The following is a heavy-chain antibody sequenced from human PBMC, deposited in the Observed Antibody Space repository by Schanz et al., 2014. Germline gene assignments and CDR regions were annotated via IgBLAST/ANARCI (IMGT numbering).Heavy chain of an antibody. J-gene: IGHJ4*02. CDR3: VRERYGETFDY. Sequence: QVQLVQSGAELKNPGASVKVSCKASGYSFSAYYIHWMRQAPGQGLEWLGRFTHISQNFQGGVNMTRHTSSTPAYMELNSLRSDETSVYYCVRERYGETFDYWGQGALVTVSS. D-gene: IGHD1-1*01. V-gene: IGHV1-2*06. CDR1: GYSFSAYY. CDR2: FT.